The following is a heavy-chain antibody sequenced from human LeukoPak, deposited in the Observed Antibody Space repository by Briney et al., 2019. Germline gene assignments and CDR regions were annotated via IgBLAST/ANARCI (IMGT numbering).Heavy chain of an antibody. CDR2: ISSNSGGI. CDR3: AKSRDGYNYEGDY. V-gene: IGHV3-9*01. Sequence: GRSLRLSCAASGFIFDDYAMHWVRQAPGKGLEWVSGISSNSGGIGYADFVQGRFTISRDNAKNSLYLQMNSLRAEDTALYYCAKSRDGYNYEGDYWGQGTLVTVSS. D-gene: IGHD5-24*01. CDR1: GFIFDDYA. J-gene: IGHJ4*02.